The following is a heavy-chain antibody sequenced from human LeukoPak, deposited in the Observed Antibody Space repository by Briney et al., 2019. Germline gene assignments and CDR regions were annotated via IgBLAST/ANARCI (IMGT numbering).Heavy chain of an antibody. CDR2: ISWNSGSI. V-gene: IGHV3-9*01. Sequence: GGSLRLSCAASGFTFDDYAMHWVRQAPGKGLEWVSGISWNSGSIGYADSVKGRFTISRDNAKNSLYLQMNSLRAEDTDLYYCAKDDRWLQFCCWGQGTLVTVSS. D-gene: IGHD5-24*01. J-gene: IGHJ4*02. CDR1: GFTFDDYA. CDR3: AKDDRWLQFCC.